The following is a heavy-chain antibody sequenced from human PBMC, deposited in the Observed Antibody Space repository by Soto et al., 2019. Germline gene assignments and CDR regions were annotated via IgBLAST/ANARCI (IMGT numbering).Heavy chain of an antibody. D-gene: IGHD1-26*01. Sequence: SETLSLTCPVSGYSINSVDHYWSWIRQPPGKGLEWMGYIYHSGSTHYNPSLNSRLTISIDTSTNRFSLNLTSVTAADTAVYFCARLRWETENNWFDPWGQGALVTVSS. CDR2: IYHSGST. J-gene: IGHJ5*02. CDR3: ARLRWETENNWFDP. CDR1: GYSINSVDHY. V-gene: IGHV4-30-4*01.